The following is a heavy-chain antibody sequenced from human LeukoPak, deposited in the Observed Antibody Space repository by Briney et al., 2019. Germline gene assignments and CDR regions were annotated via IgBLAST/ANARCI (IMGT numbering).Heavy chain of an antibody. D-gene: IGHD2-21*02. J-gene: IGHJ4*02. CDR2: IYYSGST. Sequence: SETLSLTCTVSGGSITSNSYYWGWIRQPPGEGLEWIGSIYYSGSTYYNPSLKSRVTISVDTSKNQFSLKLSSVTAADTAVYYCARMRTRVVTLFDYWGQGTLVTVSS. CDR1: GGSITSNSYY. V-gene: IGHV4-39*01. CDR3: ARMRTRVVTLFDY.